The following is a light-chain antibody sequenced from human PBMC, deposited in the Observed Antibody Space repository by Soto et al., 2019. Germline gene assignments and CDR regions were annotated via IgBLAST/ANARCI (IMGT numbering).Light chain of an antibody. Sequence: MVLTQSPATLSFSPGERPILCCRASQSVSSYLAWYQQKPGQAPRLLIYGASSRATGIPDRFSGSGSGTDFTLTISRLEPEDFAVYYCQQYGSSRTFGQGTKVDIK. CDR1: QSVSSY. V-gene: IGKV3-20*01. J-gene: IGKJ1*01. CDR3: QQYGSSRT. CDR2: GAS.